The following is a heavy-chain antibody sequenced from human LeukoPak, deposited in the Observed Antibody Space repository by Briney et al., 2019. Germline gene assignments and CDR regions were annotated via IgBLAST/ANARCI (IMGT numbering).Heavy chain of an antibody. D-gene: IGHD1-14*01. Sequence: GGSLRLSCAASGFTFSGHWMSWVRQAPGKGREWVANINQGGSDKYYVDSVKGRFTISRDNANNLLYLQMNSLRGEDTAVYYCTRDRSRAEDDWGKGTLVTVSS. V-gene: IGHV3-7*01. CDR1: GFTFSGHW. CDR3: TRDRSRAEDD. J-gene: IGHJ4*02. CDR2: INQGGSDK.